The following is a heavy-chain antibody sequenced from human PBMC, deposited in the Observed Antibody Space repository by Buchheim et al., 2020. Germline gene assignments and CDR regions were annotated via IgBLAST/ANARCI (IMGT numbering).Heavy chain of an antibody. V-gene: IGHV4-30-2*01. CDR1: GGSISHGGFS. Sequence: QLQLQESGLGLVKPSQTLSVTCTVSGGSISHGGFSWNWIRQPPGKGLEWIGCIYYSGDSYYNPSLKSRVTMSVDGSKNQFSLRLTSVTAADAAVYYCVKGSGIYYHLMDVWGQGTT. CDR3: VKGSGIYYHLMDV. CDR2: IYYSGDS. D-gene: IGHD6-13*01. J-gene: IGHJ6*02.